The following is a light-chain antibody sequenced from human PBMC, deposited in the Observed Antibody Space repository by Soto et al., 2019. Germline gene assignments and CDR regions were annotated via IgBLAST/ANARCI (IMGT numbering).Light chain of an antibody. CDR1: GSVTSSH. J-gene: IGKJ5*01. CDR3: QHYGSSRNT. CDR2: GAS. Sequence: EIVLTQSPDTLSLSPGERATLSCRASGSVTSSHLAWYQQKPGQAPRLLIYGASSRATGIPDRFSGSGSGTDFTLTINRLEPEDFAVYYCQHYGSSRNTFGQGTRLEIK. V-gene: IGKV3-20*01.